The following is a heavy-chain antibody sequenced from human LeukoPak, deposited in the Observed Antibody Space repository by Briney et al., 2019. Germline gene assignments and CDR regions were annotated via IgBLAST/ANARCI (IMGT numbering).Heavy chain of an antibody. CDR2: ISAYNGNT. CDR3: ARAPREMATISHYYYYYMDV. D-gene: IGHD5-24*01. Sequence: ASVKVSCKTSGYTFTGYFMHWVRQAPGQGLERMGWISAYNGNTNYAQKLQGRVTMTTDTSTSTAYMELRSLRSDDTAVYYCARAPREMATISHYYYYYMDVWGKGTTVTVSS. V-gene: IGHV1-18*04. CDR1: GYTFTGYF. J-gene: IGHJ6*03.